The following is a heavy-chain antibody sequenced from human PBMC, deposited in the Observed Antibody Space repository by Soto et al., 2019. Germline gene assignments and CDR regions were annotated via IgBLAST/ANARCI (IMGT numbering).Heavy chain of an antibody. CDR3: ARTSYGDYDIEY. CDR1: GFTFSSYW. Sequence: PGGSLRLSCAASGFTFSSYWMHWVRQAPGKGLVWVPRINSDGSSTSYADSVKGRFTISKDTSKNQAVLTMTNMDPVDTATYYCARTSYGDYDIEYWGQGTLVTVSS. J-gene: IGHJ4*02. CDR2: INSDGSST. D-gene: IGHD4-17*01. V-gene: IGHV3-74*01.